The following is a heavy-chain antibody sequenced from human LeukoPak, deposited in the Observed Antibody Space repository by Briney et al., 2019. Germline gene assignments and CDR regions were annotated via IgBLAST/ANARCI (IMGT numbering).Heavy chain of an antibody. V-gene: IGHV4-39*01. CDR3: ARLGCSSASCYPGN. CDR2: LYYSGWST. J-gene: IGHJ4*02. Sequence: SETLSLTCTVSGGSISSSYYYWGWVRQPPGKGLEWIGSLYYSGWSTYYNPSLKSRVTISVDTSKNQFSLKLNSVTAADTAVYYCARLGCSSASCYPGNWGQGTLVTVS. D-gene: IGHD2-2*01. CDR1: GGSISSSYYY.